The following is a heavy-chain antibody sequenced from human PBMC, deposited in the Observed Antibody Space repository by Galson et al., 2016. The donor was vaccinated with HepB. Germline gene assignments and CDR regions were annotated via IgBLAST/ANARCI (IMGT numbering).Heavy chain of an antibody. CDR2: ISGSGGGT. D-gene: IGHD2-15*01. Sequence: SLRLSCAASEFTFSTYTMGWVRQAPGKGLEWVSGISGSGGGTYYADSVKGRFTISRDNSKNTLYLQMNSLRVEDTAVYYCAKGWSDYWGQGTLVAVSS. J-gene: IGHJ4*02. V-gene: IGHV3-23*01. CDR1: EFTFSTYT. CDR3: AKGWSDY.